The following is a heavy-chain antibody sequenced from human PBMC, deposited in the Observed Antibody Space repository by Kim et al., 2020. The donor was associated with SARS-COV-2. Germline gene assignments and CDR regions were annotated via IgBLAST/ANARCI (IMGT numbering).Heavy chain of an antibody. V-gene: IGHV3-30-3*01. CDR1: GFTFSSYA. J-gene: IGHJ4*02. CDR2: ISYDGSNK. Sequence: GGSLRLSCAASGFTFSSYAMHWVRQAPGKGLEWVAVISYDGSNKYYADSVKGRFTISRDNSKNTLYLQMNSLRAEDTAVYYCARDSRVHYYDSSGYLPDYWGQGTLVTVSS. CDR3: ARDSRVHYYDSSGYLPDY. D-gene: IGHD3-22*01.